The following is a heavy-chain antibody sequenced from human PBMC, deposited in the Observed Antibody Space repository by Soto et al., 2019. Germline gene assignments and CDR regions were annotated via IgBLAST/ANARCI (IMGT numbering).Heavy chain of an antibody. CDR1: GYTFTSYG. V-gene: IGHV1-18*01. CDR3: ARQPVVGTAFFDY. D-gene: IGHD6-19*01. CDR2: ISAYNGNT. Sequence: ASVKVSCEASGYTFTSYGISWVRQAPGQGLEWMGWISAYNGNTNYAQKLQGRVTMTTDTSTITAHMELRSLRSDDTAVYYCARQPVVGTAFFDYWGQGTLVTVSS. J-gene: IGHJ4*02.